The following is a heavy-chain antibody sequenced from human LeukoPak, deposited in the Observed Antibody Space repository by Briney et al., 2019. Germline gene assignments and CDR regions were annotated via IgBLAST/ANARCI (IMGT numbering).Heavy chain of an antibody. V-gene: IGHV3-21*01. CDR2: ISSSSAYI. Sequence: GGSLRLSCAASGFSLRDYTMHWVRQAPGKGLEWVSSISSSSAYIYYADSVTGRFTISRDNANNSLYLQMSSLRVADTALYYCARDLGARGYWGQGTLVSVSS. D-gene: IGHD3-16*01. CDR1: GFSLRDYT. CDR3: ARDLGARGY. J-gene: IGHJ4*02.